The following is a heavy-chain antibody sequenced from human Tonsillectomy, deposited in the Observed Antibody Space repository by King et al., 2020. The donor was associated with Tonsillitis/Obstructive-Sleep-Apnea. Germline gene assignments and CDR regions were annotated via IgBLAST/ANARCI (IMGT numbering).Heavy chain of an antibody. J-gene: IGHJ4*02. CDR2: IYSGGST. Sequence: VQLVESGGGLVQPGGSLRLSCAASGFTVSSNYMSWVRQAPGKGLEWVSVIYSGGSTYYADSVKGRFTISRDNSKNTLYLQMNSLRAEDTAVYYCARETPAGTSYFDYWGQGTLVTVSS. D-gene: IGHD6-19*01. CDR1: GFTVSSNY. V-gene: IGHV3-66*01. CDR3: ARETPAGTSYFDY.